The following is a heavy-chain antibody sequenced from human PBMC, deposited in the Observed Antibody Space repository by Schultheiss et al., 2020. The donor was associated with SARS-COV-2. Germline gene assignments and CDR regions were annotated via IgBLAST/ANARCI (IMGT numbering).Heavy chain of an antibody. J-gene: IGHJ4*02. CDR3: TREWEGATNY. D-gene: IGHD1-26*01. CDR2: IGGSGDTT. V-gene: IGHV3-11*01. CDR1: GFTFSRHY. Sequence: GGSLRLSCVGSGFTFSRHYMTWVRQAPGKGLEWVSTIGGSGDTTYYADSVKGRFTISRDNAKNSLYLQMNSLKTEDTAVYYCTREWEGATNYWGQGTLVTVSS.